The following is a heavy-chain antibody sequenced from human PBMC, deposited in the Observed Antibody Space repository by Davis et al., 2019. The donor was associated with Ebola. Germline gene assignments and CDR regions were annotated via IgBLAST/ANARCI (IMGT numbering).Heavy chain of an antibody. CDR3: ARRRGLVVYAMGGFDP. D-gene: IGHD2-8*02. J-gene: IGHJ5*02. V-gene: IGHV4-59*11. CDR2: VYHSGST. Sequence: PSETLSLTCTVSGGSISSHYCSWIRQPPGKGLEWIGYVYHSGSTNYNPSLKSRVIISVDTSKNQFSLKLSSVTAADTAVYYCARRRGLVVYAMGGFDPWGQGTLVTVSS. CDR1: GGSISSHY.